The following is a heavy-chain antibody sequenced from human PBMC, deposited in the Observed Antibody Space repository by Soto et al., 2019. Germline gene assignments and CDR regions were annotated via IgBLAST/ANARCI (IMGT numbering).Heavy chain of an antibody. CDR3: VKDHCGGDCYSEPYFDL. Sequence: PGGSLRLSCGASGFTFSSYSMNWVRQAPGKGLEWISHISASSRTLFYADSVKGRFTISRDNAKNSLYLQMNSLRVEDTAVYYCVKDHCGGDCYSEPYFDLWGRGSQVTV. V-gene: IGHV3-48*01. CDR2: ISASSRTL. J-gene: IGHJ4*02. D-gene: IGHD2-21*02. CDR1: GFTFSSYS.